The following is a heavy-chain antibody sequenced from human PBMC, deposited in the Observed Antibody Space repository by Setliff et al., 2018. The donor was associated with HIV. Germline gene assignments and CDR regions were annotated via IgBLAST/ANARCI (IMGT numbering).Heavy chain of an antibody. CDR3: ARGHCSGTNCYGVDYYGMDV. CDR1: GGSLSSDNW. D-gene: IGHD2-2*01. CDR2: IYHTEYT. J-gene: IGHJ6*02. Sequence: SETLSLTCAVSGGSLSSDNWWTWVRQPPGKGLEWVGEIYHTEYTNYSPSLKSRVSMSVDRSKNQFSLNLTSVTAADTAVYYCARGHCSGTNCYGVDYYGMDVWGQGTTVTV. V-gene: IGHV4-4*02.